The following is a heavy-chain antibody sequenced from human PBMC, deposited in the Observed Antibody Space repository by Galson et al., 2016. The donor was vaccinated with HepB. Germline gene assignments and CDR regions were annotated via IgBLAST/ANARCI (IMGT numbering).Heavy chain of an antibody. CDR1: GFTFSSDD. D-gene: IGHD6-13*01. Sequence: SLRLSCAASGFTFSSDDMHWVRQAPGTGLEWAATISYDGSDKYFAESVKGRFSIFRDNSKNTVYLQMNSLRVEDTAVYYCAKRPQQLAPDYWGQGTLVTVSS. V-gene: IGHV3-30*18. CDR2: ISYDGSDK. J-gene: IGHJ4*02. CDR3: AKRPQQLAPDY.